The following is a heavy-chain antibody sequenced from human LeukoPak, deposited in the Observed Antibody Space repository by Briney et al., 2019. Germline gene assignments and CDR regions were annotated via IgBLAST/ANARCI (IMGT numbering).Heavy chain of an antibody. CDR1: GFTFSNAW. Sequence: GGSLRLSCAASGFTFSNAWMSWVRQAPGKGLERVGRIKSKTDGGKTDYAAPVKGRFTISRDDSKNTLYLQMNSLKTEDTAVYYCTTEDVVVVAAMDYWGQGTLVTVSS. CDR3: TTEDVVVVAAMDY. J-gene: IGHJ4*02. V-gene: IGHV3-15*01. CDR2: IKSKTDGGKT. D-gene: IGHD2-15*01.